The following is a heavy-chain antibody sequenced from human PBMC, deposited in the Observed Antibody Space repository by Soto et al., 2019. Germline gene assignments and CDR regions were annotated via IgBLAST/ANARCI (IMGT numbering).Heavy chain of an antibody. D-gene: IGHD3-16*01. CDR2: IYYSGST. V-gene: IGHV4-30-4*01. CDR1: GGSISSGDYY. J-gene: IGHJ5*02. Sequence: QVQLQESGPGLVKPSQTLSLTCTVSGGSISSGDYYWNWIRQAPGKGLEWIGYIYYSGSTYYNPSLKSRVTISVDTSKNQFSLKLSSVTAADTAVYYCASEGRFWGNQNNWFDPWGQGTLVTVSS. CDR3: ASEGRFWGNQNNWFDP.